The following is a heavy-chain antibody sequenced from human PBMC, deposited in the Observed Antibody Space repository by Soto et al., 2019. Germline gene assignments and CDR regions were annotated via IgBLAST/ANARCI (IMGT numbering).Heavy chain of an antibody. Sequence: ASVKVSCKASRYTFTGYYMHWVRQAPGQGLEWMGWINPNSGGTNYAQKFQGWVTMTRDTSISTAYMELSRLRSDDTAVYYCARVLMIPFSSYYYGMDVWGQGTTVTVSS. CDR2: INPNSGGT. J-gene: IGHJ6*02. CDR3: ARVLMIPFSSYYYGMDV. D-gene: IGHD2-8*01. V-gene: IGHV1-2*04. CDR1: RYTFTGYY.